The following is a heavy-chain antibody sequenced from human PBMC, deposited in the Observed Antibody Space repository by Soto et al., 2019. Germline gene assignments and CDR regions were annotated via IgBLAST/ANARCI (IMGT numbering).Heavy chain of an antibody. CDR2: IFSSGST. V-gene: IGHV4-34*11. CDR3: AREGSYSAYNFAHGIQLWSFDF. D-gene: IGHD5-12*01. CDR1: GGSVSGYY. Sequence: SETLSLTCAVYGGSVSGYYWSWIRQPPGKGLEWIGGIFSSGSTSFNPSLESRVAMSVDTSKNHFSLNLSSVTAADMAVYYCAREGSYSAYNFAHGIQLWSFDFWGQGALVTV. J-gene: IGHJ4*02.